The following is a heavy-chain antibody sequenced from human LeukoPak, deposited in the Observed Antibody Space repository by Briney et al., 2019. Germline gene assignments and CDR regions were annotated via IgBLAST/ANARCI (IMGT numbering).Heavy chain of an antibody. D-gene: IGHD6-6*01. CDR3: ARDGAAPDFYYYFMDV. CDR1: GFTFSSYG. V-gene: IGHV3-30*03. Sequence: GGSLRLSCAASGFTFSSYGMHWVRQAPGKGLEWVAVISYDGSNKYYADSVKGRFTISRDNSKNTLFLQMNSLRPEDTAVYYCARDGAAPDFYYYFMDVWGKGTAVTVSS. J-gene: IGHJ6*03. CDR2: ISYDGSNK.